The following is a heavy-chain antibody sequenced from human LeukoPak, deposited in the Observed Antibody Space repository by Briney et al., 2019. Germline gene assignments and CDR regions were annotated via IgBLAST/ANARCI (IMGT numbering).Heavy chain of an antibody. J-gene: IGHJ4*02. CDR3: AKHADVLRYFDWLLYYFDY. Sequence: GWSLRLSCAASGFTFSSYGMSWVRQAPGKGLEWVSAISGSGGSTYYADSVKGRFTTSRDNSKNTLYLQMNSLRAEDTAVYYCAKHADVLRYFDWLLYYFDYWGQGTLVTVSS. CDR1: GFTFSSYG. CDR2: ISGSGGST. V-gene: IGHV3-23*01. D-gene: IGHD3-9*01.